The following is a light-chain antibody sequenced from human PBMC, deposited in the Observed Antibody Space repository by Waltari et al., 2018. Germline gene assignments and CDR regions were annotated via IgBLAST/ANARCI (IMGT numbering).Light chain of an antibody. V-gene: IGLV2-14*03. CDR3: SSYTSSSSYV. J-gene: IGLJ1*01. Sequence: QSALTQPASVSGSPGQSITISCTGTSSDVGGYNYVSWYQQHPGKAPKRMIYDVRNRPSGVSNRFSVSKSGNTASLTISGLQAEDEADYYCSSYTSSSSYVFGTGTKVTVL. CDR2: DVR. CDR1: SSDVGGYNY.